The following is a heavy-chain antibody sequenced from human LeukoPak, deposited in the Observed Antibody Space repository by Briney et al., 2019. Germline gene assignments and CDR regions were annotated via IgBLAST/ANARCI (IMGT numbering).Heavy chain of an antibody. CDR1: GDSISRNAW. J-gene: IGHJ4*02. CDR2: VDQSGTT. D-gene: IGHD3-9*01. V-gene: IGHV4-4*02. Sequence: PSETLSLTCGVSGDSISRNAWWSWVRQPPGKAMEWIGEVDQSGTTNYNPSLQSRVPISLDRSKNQFSLRLTTVTAADTAVYYCAREATVDSILTAYIFDNWGQGTLVTVSS. CDR3: AREATVDSILTAYIFDN.